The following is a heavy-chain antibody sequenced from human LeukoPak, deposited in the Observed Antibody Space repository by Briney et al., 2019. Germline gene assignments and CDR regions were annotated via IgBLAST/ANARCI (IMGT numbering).Heavy chain of an antibody. CDR2: ISGSGGST. D-gene: IGHD3-10*01. Sequence: GGSLRLSCAASGFTFSSYAMSWVRQAPGKGLEWVSAISGSGGSTYYADSVKGRFTISRDNSKNTLYLQMNSLRAEDTAVYYCAKTRGYVLLWFGELLFDYWGQGTLVTVSS. V-gene: IGHV3-23*01. CDR3: AKTRGYVLLWFGELLFDY. CDR1: GFTFSSYA. J-gene: IGHJ4*02.